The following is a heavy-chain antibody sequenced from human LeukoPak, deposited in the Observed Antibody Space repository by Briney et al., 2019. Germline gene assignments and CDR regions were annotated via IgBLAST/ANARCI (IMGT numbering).Heavy chain of an antibody. D-gene: IGHD3-3*01. V-gene: IGHV3-7*01. CDR1: GFTFSNYW. Sequence: PGGSLRLSCAASGFTFSNYWMSWVRRAPGKGLEWVANIKQDGSETYYVDSVRGRFTISRDNAKKSLYLQMNSLGAEDTAVYYCARDFWGAHRVDYFDYWGQGTLVTVSS. CDR2: IKQDGSET. CDR3: ARDFWGAHRVDYFDY. J-gene: IGHJ4*02.